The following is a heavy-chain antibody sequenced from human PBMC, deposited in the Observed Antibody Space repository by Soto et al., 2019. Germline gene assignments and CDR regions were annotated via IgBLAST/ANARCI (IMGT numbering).Heavy chain of an antibody. V-gene: IGHV4-34*01. Sequence: NPSETLSLTCAVYGGSFSGYYWSWIRQPPGKGLEWIGEINHSGSTNYNPSLKSRVTISVDTSKNQFSLKLSSVTAADTAVYYCARGHYGGDGIYYYYGMDVWGQGTTVTVSS. CDR1: GGSFSGYY. CDR3: ARGHYGGDGIYYYYGMDV. D-gene: IGHD3-16*01. CDR2: INHSGST. J-gene: IGHJ6*02.